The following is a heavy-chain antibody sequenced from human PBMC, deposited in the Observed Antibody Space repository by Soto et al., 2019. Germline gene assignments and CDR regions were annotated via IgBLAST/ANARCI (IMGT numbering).Heavy chain of an antibody. CDR2: ISAYNGNT. J-gene: IGHJ2*01. D-gene: IGHD2-15*01. CDR1: GYTFISYG. Sequence: QVQLVQSGAEVKKPGASVKVSCKASGYTFISYGISWVRQAPGQGLEWLGWISAYNGNTNYAQKFQGRVTMTTDIATSTAYLQLRSLRSDDTAVYYCARDDSEWYFDLWGRGTLVTVSS. CDR3: ARDDSEWYFDL. V-gene: IGHV1-18*01.